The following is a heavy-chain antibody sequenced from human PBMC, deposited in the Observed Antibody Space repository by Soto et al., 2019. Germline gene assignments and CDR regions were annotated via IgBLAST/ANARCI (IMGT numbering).Heavy chain of an antibody. V-gene: IGHV4-34*01. Sequence: SETLSLTCAVYGGSFSGYYWSWIRQPPGKGLEWIGEINHSGSTNYNPSLKSRVTISVDTSKNQFSLKLSSVTAADTAVNYCARTRYYGSGSYYNVRHYYYYGMDVWGQGTTVTVS. CDR1: GGSFSGYY. D-gene: IGHD3-10*01. J-gene: IGHJ6*02. CDR3: ARTRYYGSGSYYNVRHYYYYGMDV. CDR2: INHSGST.